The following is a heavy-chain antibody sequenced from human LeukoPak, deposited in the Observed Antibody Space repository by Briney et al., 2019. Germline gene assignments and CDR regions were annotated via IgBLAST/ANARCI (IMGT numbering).Heavy chain of an antibody. CDR1: GDTFSDTY. J-gene: IGHJ4*02. V-gene: IGHV5-51*01. CDR2: EHYDGAKT. D-gene: IGHD4-23*01. Sequence: GEFLQISSQASGDTFSDTYIAWVREMAGKVLEWMGIEHYDGAKTCYGPSFKGHVITSVDHSISRAYLQWTSLANSDTAMYYYARFLPVNSLDYWGQGNLVTVSS. CDR3: ARFLPVNSLDY.